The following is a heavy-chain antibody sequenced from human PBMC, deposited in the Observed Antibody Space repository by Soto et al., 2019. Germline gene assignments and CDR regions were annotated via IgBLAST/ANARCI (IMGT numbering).Heavy chain of an antibody. CDR1: GFTFSSYA. CDR2: ISGSGGST. V-gene: IGHV3-23*01. CDR3: AKAVWEARPRYYYYYYGMDV. D-gene: IGHD6-6*01. J-gene: IGHJ6*02. Sequence: GGSLRLSCAASGFTFSSYAMSWVRQAPGKGLEWVSAISGSGGSTYYADSVKGRFTISRDNSKNTLYLQMNSLRAEDTAVYYCAKAVWEARPRYYYYYYGMDVWGQGTTVTVSS.